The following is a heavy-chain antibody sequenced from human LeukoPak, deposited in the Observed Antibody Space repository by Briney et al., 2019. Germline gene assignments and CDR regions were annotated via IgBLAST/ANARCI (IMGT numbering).Heavy chain of an antibody. Sequence: ASMKVSCKASGHTFTSYYMHWVRQAPGQGLEWMGIINPSGGSTSYAQKFQGRVTMTRDTSTSTVYMELSSLRSEDTAVYYCARPSDSSGYYTALDYWGQGTLVTVSS. V-gene: IGHV1-46*01. J-gene: IGHJ4*02. CDR1: GHTFTSYY. CDR2: INPSGGST. D-gene: IGHD3-22*01. CDR3: ARPSDSSGYYTALDY.